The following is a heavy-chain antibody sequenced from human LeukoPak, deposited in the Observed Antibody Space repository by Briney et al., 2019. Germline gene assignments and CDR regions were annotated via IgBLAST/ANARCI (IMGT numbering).Heavy chain of an antibody. CDR1: GGDFSNYA. CDR3: ARHRGTSIRGISPSYYLNYMDV. D-gene: IGHD3-10*01. CDR2: IIPIYNTA. Sequence: SVKVSCKASGGDFSNYAISWLRQAPGQGLEWMGGIIPIYNTALYAQKFQGRVTITADTSTSTAFMDLSSLRSEDTAVYYCARHRGTSIRGISPSYYLNYMDVWGKGTTVTISS. V-gene: IGHV1-69*06. J-gene: IGHJ6*03.